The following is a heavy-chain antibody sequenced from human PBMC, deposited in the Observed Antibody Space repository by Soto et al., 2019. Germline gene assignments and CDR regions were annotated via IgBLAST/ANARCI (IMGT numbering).Heavy chain of an antibody. CDR1: GGSISSYY. CDR3: ARYGGYCSSTSCYFAKYFKH. D-gene: IGHD2-2*01. J-gene: IGHJ1*01. CDR2: IYYSGST. Sequence: SETLSLTCTVSGGSISSYYWSWIRQPPGKGLEWIGYIYYSGSTNYNPSLKSRVTISVDTSKNQFSLKLSSVTAADTAVYYCARYGGYCSSTSCYFAKYFKHWGQGTLVTVSS. V-gene: IGHV4-59*08.